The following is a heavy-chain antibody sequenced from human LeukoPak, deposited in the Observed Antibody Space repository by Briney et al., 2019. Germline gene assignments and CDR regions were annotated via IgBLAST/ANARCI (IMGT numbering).Heavy chain of an antibody. CDR3: TTEKLHSYYDFWSGYYTDY. CDR2: IKSKTDGGTT. D-gene: IGHD3-3*01. V-gene: IGHV3-15*01. J-gene: IGHJ4*02. Sequence: PGGSLRLSCAASGFSFIKYSMSWVRQAPGKGLEWVGRIKSKTDGGTTDYAAPVKGRFTISRDDSKNTLYLQMNSLKTEDTAVYYCTTEKLHSYYDFWSGYYTDYWGQGTLVTVSS. CDR1: GFSFIKYS.